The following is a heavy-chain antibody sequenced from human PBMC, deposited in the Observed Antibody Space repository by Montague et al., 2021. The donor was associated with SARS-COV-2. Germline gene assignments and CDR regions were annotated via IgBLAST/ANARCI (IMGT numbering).Heavy chain of an antibody. CDR1: GGSISTYN. J-gene: IGHJ4*02. V-gene: IGHV4-59*01. Sequence: SETLSLTCSVSGGSISTYNWCWIRHPPAQGLEWFGYVNYSGSSTYNPPLNSRVTITIDTSKNQFSLELSSVTAADMAVYYCASPGGYCTGGGCYYVYWGQGTLVTVSS. CDR3: ASPGGYCTGGGCYYVY. CDR2: VNYSGSS. D-gene: IGHD2-15*01.